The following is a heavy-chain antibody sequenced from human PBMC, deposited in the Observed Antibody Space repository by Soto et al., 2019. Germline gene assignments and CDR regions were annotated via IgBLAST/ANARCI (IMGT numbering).Heavy chain of an antibody. CDR3: ATIQWGSSSPIGY. V-gene: IGHV3-66*01. J-gene: IGHJ4*02. D-gene: IGHD6-13*01. Sequence: EVQLVESGGGLVQPGGSLRLSCAASEFTVSSNYMSWVRQAPGKGLEWVSVIYSGGSTYYADSVKGRFTISRDNSKNTVYLQMNSLRAEDTAVYYCATIQWGSSSPIGYWGQGTLVTVSS. CDR2: IYSGGST. CDR1: EFTVSSNY.